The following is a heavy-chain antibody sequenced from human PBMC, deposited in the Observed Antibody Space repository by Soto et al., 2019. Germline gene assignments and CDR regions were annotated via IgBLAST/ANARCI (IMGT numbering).Heavy chain of an antibody. V-gene: IGHV3-30*18. Sequence: QVQLVESGGGVVQPGRSLRLSCAASGFTFSSYGMHWVRQAPGKGLEWVAVISYDGSNKYYADSVKGRFTISRDNSKNTLYLQMNSLRAEDTAVYYCAKGTRITMIVVVIPDAFDIWGQGTMVTVSS. D-gene: IGHD3-22*01. CDR3: AKGTRITMIVVVIPDAFDI. J-gene: IGHJ3*02. CDR1: GFTFSSYG. CDR2: ISYDGSNK.